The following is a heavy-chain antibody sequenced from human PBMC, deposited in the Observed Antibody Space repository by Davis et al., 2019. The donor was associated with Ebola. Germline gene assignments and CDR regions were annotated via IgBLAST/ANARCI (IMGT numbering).Heavy chain of an antibody. CDR1: GGSISPYY. CDR3: ARDPESTSWYSD. D-gene: IGHD2-2*01. CDR2: IYYSGST. Sequence: PSETLSLTCTVSGGSISPYYWHWLRQPPGKGLEWIGYIYYSGSTNYNPSLKSRVTISVDTSKNQFSLKLNSVTPADTAVYYCARDPESTSWYSDWGQGTLVTVSS. V-gene: IGHV4-59*01. J-gene: IGHJ4*02.